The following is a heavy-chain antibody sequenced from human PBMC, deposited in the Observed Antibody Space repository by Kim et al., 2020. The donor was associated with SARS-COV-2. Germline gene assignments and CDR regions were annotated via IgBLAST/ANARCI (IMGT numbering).Heavy chain of an antibody. CDR3: ATWAVAGTQYNWFDP. V-gene: IGHV1-24*01. J-gene: IGHJ5*02. CDR1: GYTLTELS. Sequence: ASVKVSCKVSGYTLTELSMHWVRQAPGKGLEWMGGFDPEDGETIYAQKFQGRVTMTEDTSTDTAYMELSSLRSEDTAVYYCATWAVAGTQYNWFDPWGQGTLVTVSS. CDR2: FDPEDGET. D-gene: IGHD6-19*01.